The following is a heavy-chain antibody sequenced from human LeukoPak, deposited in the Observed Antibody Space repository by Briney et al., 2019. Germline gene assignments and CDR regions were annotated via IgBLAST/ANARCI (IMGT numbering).Heavy chain of an antibody. D-gene: IGHD3-3*01. J-gene: IGHJ6*02. Sequence: ASVKVSCKASGYTFTSYGISWVRQAPGQGLEWMGWISAYNGNTNYAQKLQGRVTMTTDTSTSTAYMELRSLRSDDTAVYYCARVGPSYYDFWSGYYSHYGMDVWGQGTTVTVSS. CDR3: ARVGPSYYDFWSGYYSHYGMDV. CDR2: ISAYNGNT. V-gene: IGHV1-18*01. CDR1: GYTFTSYG.